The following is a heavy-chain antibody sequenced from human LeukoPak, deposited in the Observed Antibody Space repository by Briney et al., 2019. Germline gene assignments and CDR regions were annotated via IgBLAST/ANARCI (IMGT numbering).Heavy chain of an antibody. CDR1: GFTFSSYG. CDR2: IRYDGSNK. Sequence: GGSLRLSCAASGFTFSSYGTHWVRQAPGKGLEWVAFIRYDGSNKYYADSVKGRFTISRYNSKNTLYLQMNSLRAEDTAVYYCAKGHDYGDYVGYWGQGTLVTVSS. V-gene: IGHV3-30*02. CDR3: AKGHDYGDYVGY. D-gene: IGHD4-17*01. J-gene: IGHJ4*02.